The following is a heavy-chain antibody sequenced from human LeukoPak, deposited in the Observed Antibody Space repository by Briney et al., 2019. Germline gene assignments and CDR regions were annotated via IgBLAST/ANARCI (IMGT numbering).Heavy chain of an antibody. CDR2: ISVYNGDT. Sequence: ASVKVSCKASGYTFASYGISWVRQAPGQGLEWMGWISVYNGDTKYAQKLQGRVTITTDTSTTTAYMELRSLRSDDTAVYYCARDQGYYYGWGISGDYWGQGTLVTVSS. D-gene: IGHD3-10*01. V-gene: IGHV1-18*01. CDR3: ARDQGYYYGWGISGDY. J-gene: IGHJ4*02. CDR1: GYTFASYG.